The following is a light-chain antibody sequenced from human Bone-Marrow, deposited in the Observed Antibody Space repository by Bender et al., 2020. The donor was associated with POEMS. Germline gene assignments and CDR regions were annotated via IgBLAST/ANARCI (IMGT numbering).Light chain of an antibody. CDR1: STDVGGYNF. V-gene: IGLV2-14*01. CDR2: EVT. J-gene: IGLJ2*01. Sequence: QSALTQPASVSGSPGQSITVSCTGTSTDVGGYNFVSWFQQHPGKAPKLIIYEVTKRPSGVSNRFSGSKSDKTASLTISGVQADDEADYYCSSYTIDGTQVFGGGTRLTVL. CDR3: SSYTIDGTQV.